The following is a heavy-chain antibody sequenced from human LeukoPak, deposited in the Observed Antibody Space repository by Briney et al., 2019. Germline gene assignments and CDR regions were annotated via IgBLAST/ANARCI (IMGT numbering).Heavy chain of an antibody. J-gene: IGHJ4*02. CDR1: GGSISSGSYY. CDR2: IYTSGST. V-gene: IGHV4-61*02. Sequence: PSETLSLTCTVSGGSISSGSYYWSWIRQPAGKGLEWIGRIYTSGSTNYNPSLKSRVTISVDTSKNQFSLKLSSVTAADTAVYYCARGDFWSGYSDYWGQGTLVTVSS. CDR3: ARGDFWSGYSDY. D-gene: IGHD3-3*01.